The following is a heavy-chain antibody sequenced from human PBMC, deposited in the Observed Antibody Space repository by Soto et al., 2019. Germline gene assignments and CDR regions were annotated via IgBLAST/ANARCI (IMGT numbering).Heavy chain of an antibody. Sequence: QVQVVQSGAEVKKPGSSVKVSCKASGGSFNNYGISWVRQAPGQGLEWMGGISPVFGTPHYAQKFQDRVTITADESTSTVYMEVSSLTSEDTAVYYCARGDATKIVVTTYYGLDVWGQGTTVTVSS. CDR1: GGSFNNYG. J-gene: IGHJ6*02. D-gene: IGHD3-22*01. CDR2: ISPVFGTP. V-gene: IGHV1-69*12. CDR3: ARGDATKIVVTTYYGLDV.